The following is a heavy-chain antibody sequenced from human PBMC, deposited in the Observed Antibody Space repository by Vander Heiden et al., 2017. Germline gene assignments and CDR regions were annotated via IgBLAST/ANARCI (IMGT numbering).Heavy chain of an antibody. V-gene: IGHV1-69*01. CDR3: ARGIYYYDSSGYPSAAAGSNAFDI. CDR2: IIPIFGTA. J-gene: IGHJ3*02. D-gene: IGHD3-22*01. Sequence: QVQLVQSGAEVKKPGSSVKVSCKASGGTFSSYAISWVRQAPGQGLEWMGGIIPIFGTANYAQKFQGRVTITADESTSTAYMELSSLRSEDTAVYYCARGIYYYDSSGYPSAAAGSNAFDIWGQGTMVTVSS. CDR1: GGTFSSYA.